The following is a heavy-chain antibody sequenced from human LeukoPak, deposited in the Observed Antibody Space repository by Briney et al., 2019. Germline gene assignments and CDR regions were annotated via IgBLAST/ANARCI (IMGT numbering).Heavy chain of an antibody. CDR1: GGSISSSGYY. D-gene: IGHD5-18*01. J-gene: IGHJ4*02. CDR2: IYYSGST. CDR3: ARLHQSGYSYGPDY. V-gene: IGHV4-39*01. Sequence: SETLSLTCTVSGGSISSSGYYWGWIRQPPGKGLEWIGSIYYSGSTYYNPSLKSRVTISVDTSKNQFSLKLSSVTAADTVVYYCARLHQSGYSYGPDYWGQGTLVTVSS.